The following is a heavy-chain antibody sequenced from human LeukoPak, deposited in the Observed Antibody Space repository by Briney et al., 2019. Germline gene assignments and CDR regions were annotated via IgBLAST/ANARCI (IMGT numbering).Heavy chain of an antibody. CDR2: IYYSGST. CDR3: ARYSGYEEGY. J-gene: IGHJ4*02. CDR1: GGSISSSSYY. Sequence: SETLSLTCTVSGGSISSSSYYWGWLRQPPGKGLEWIGSIYYSGSTYYNPSLKSRVTISVDTSKNQFSLKLSSVTAADTAVYYCARYSGYEEGYWGQGTLVTVSS. D-gene: IGHD5-12*01. V-gene: IGHV4-39*01.